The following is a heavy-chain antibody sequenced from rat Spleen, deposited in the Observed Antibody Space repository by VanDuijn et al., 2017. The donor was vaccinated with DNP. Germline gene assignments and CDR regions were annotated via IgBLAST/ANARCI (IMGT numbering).Heavy chain of an antibody. CDR1: GFTFNNYW. V-gene: IGHV5-31*01. Sequence: EVQLVETGGGLVQPGRSLKLSCVASGFTFNNYWMTWIRQVPGKGLEWVASITSSGGSTYYPDSVKGRFTISRDNAKNTLYLQMNSLRSEDTATYYCARLTTTYFDYWGQGVMVTVSS. J-gene: IGHJ2*01. CDR2: ITSSGGST. CDR3: ARLTTTYFDY. D-gene: IGHD1-10*01.